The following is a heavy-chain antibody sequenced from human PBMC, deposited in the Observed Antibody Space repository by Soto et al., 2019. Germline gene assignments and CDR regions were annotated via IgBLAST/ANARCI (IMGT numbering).Heavy chain of an antibody. CDR3: ARAYTYDFDY. CDR1: GFSFGVSGVG. V-gene: IGHV2-5*01. D-gene: IGHD5-18*01. CDR2: VFWHDDK. Sequence: QITLKESGPTLVKPTQTLTLTCTFSGFSFGVSGVGVGWIRQPPGKALEWLALVFWHDDKRYNPSLRSRLTITKDAPKNQVVLTMTNMDPLDTATYFCARAYTYDFDYWGQGTLVYVSS. J-gene: IGHJ4*02.